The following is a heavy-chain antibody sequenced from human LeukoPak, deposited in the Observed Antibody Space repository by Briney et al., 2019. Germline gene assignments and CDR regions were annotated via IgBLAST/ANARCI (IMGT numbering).Heavy chain of an antibody. V-gene: IGHV4-34*01. D-gene: IGHD3-16*02. CDR1: GGSFSGYY. CDR3: ARDGAGYDYVWGSYRSYYFDY. J-gene: IGHJ4*02. CDR2: INHSGST. Sequence: SETLSLTCAVYGGSFSGYYWSWIRQPPGKGLEWIGEINHSGSTNYNPSLKSRVTISVDTSKNQFSLKLSSVTAEDTAVYYCARDGAGYDYVWGSYRSYYFDYWGQGTLVTVSS.